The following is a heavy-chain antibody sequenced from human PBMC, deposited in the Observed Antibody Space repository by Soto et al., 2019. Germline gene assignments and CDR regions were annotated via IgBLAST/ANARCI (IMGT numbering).Heavy chain of an antibody. CDR3: AKDRVGRDGYNWRPYYYYGMDV. D-gene: IGHD5-12*01. J-gene: IGHJ6*02. V-gene: IGHV3-23*01. CDR2: ISGSGGST. CDR1: GFTFSAYA. Sequence: GGSLRLSCVASGFTFSAYAMNWVRQAPGKGLQWVSAISGSGGSTYYADSVKGRFTISRDNSKNTLYLQMNSLRAEDTAVYYCAKDRVGRDGYNWRPYYYYGMDVWGQGTTVTVSS.